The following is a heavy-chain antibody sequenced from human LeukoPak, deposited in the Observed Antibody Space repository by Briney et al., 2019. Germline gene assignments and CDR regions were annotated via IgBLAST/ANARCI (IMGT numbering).Heavy chain of an antibody. J-gene: IGHJ4*02. D-gene: IGHD1-20*01. CDR2: MSNNGAT. Sequence: SETLSLTCTVSGGSISGFYWSWIRQPPGKGLEWIGYMSNNGATTYNPSLKSRVTISVDTSKNQFSLKLSSVTAADTAVYYCARTSITGKPGVDYFDYWGQGTLVTVSS. CDR3: ARTSITGKPGVDYFDY. CDR1: GGSISGFY. V-gene: IGHV4-59*01.